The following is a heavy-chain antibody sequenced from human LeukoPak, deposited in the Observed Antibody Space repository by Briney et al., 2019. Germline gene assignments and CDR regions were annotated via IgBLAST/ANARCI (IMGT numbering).Heavy chain of an antibody. D-gene: IGHD1-7*01. V-gene: IGHV4-39*07. J-gene: IGHJ3*02. CDR3: ARAANWNYVLNAFDI. CDR1: GGSISSSSYY. Sequence: SETLSLTCTVSGGSISSSSYYWGWLRQPPGKGLEWFGSIYYSGSTYYNPSLKSRVTVSVDTSKNQFSLKLSSVTAADTAVYYCARAANWNYVLNAFDIWGQGTMVTVSS. CDR2: IYYSGST.